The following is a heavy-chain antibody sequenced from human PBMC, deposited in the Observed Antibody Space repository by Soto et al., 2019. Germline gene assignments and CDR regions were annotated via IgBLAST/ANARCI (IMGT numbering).Heavy chain of an antibody. D-gene: IGHD5-18*01. Sequence: ASVKVSCKASGYTFTIYGISWVLQAPGQGLEWMGWMGTYNGNTDYGQKFQGRVTMTTETPTSTAYMELRSLRSEDTAVYYCATETPDTAMGYFDYWGQGTLVTVSS. V-gene: IGHV1-18*01. J-gene: IGHJ4*02. CDR1: GYTFTIYG. CDR2: MGTYNGNT. CDR3: ATETPDTAMGYFDY.